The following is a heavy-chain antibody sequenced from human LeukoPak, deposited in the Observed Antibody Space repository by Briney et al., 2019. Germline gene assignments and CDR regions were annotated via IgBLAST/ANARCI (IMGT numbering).Heavy chain of an antibody. CDR2: IYYSGST. Sequence: SGTLSLTCTVSGGSISSSSYYWGWIRQPPGKGLEWIGSIYYSGSTYYNPSLKSRVTISVDTSKNQFSLKLSSVTAADTAVYYCARRRAYGLGSYNFDYWGQGTLVTVSS. J-gene: IGHJ4*02. CDR1: GGSISSSSYY. CDR3: ARRRAYGLGSYNFDY. V-gene: IGHV4-39*01. D-gene: IGHD3-10*01.